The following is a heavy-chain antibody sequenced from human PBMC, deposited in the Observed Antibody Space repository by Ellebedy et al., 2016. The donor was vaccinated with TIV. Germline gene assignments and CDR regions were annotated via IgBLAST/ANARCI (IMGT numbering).Heavy chain of an antibody. Sequence: GESLKISCAASPFIFSTYWMSWVRQAPGKVLELVVNLNQHGSERYYANFVKGRFTISRDNAKHSLYLQMNSLRAEDTAVYYCSKEPKVHSGPWYFDLWGRGTLVTVSS. CDR2: LNQHGSER. CDR1: PFIFSTYW. J-gene: IGHJ2*01. V-gene: IGHV3-7*03. D-gene: IGHD3-10*01. CDR3: SKEPKVHSGPWYFDL.